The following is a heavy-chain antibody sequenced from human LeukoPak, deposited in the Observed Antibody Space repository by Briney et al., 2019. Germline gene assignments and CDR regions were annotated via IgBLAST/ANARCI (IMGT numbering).Heavy chain of an antibody. CDR3: ARAPYDSSGYYYDQ. V-gene: IGHV3-53*01. CDR1: GFIVSGDF. J-gene: IGHJ5*02. D-gene: IGHD3-22*01. CDR2: TDSGSRT. Sequence: PGGSLRLSCAASGFIVSGDFMSWVRQAPGKGLEWVSLVTDSGSRTYCADSVKGRFTISRDNSKNTLYLQMDSLRAEDTAVYYCARAPYDSSGYYYDQWGQGTLVTVSS.